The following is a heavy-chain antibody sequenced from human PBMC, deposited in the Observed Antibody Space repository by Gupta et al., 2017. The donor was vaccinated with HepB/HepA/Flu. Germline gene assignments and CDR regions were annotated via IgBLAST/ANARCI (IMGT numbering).Heavy chain of an antibody. CDR1: GVSIRGSY. D-gene: IGHD5-12*01. Sequence: HVQLRESGPGLVKASETLSLTCTVSGVSIRGSYWSWIRQPPGKALEWIGFIWNTATTNYNPSLKDRVALSMDTSENHVSLNLNSVTAADTAVYYCARHWGGYSGYDSTFESWGQGVLVTVSS. J-gene: IGHJ4*02. V-gene: IGHV4-59*08. CDR3: ARHWGGYSGYDSTFES. CDR2: IWNTATT.